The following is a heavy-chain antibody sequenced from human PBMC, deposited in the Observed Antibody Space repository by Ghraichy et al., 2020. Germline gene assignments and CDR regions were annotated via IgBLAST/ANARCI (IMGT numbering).Heavy chain of an antibody. CDR2: IWYDGSNK. J-gene: IGHJ4*02. V-gene: IGHV3-33*01. D-gene: IGHD6-19*01. CDR3: ARGDGTGSGWYLGPLDH. CDR1: GFTFSSYG. Sequence: GVLRLSCAASGFTFSSYGMHWVRQAPGKGLEWVGVIWYDGSNKYYADSVKGRFTISRDNSKNTLYLQMNSLRAEDTAVYYCARGDGTGSGWYLGPLDHWGQGTLVTVSS.